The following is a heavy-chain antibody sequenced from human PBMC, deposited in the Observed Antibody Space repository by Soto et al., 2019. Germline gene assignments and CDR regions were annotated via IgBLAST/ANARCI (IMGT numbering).Heavy chain of an antibody. D-gene: IGHD6-19*01. Sequence: SETLSLPCADSGGSISSSNWWSWVRQPPGKGLEWIGEIYHSGSTNYNPSLKSRVTISVDKSKNQFSLKLSSVTAADTAVYYCARGRRIAVAGTFYYYYGMDVWGQGTTVTVSS. J-gene: IGHJ6*02. CDR3: ARGRRIAVAGTFYYYYGMDV. V-gene: IGHV4-4*02. CDR1: GGSISSSNW. CDR2: IYHSGST.